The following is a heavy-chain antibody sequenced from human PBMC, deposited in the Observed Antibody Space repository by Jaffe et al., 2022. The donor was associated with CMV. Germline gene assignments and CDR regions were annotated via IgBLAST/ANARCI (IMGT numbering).Heavy chain of an antibody. V-gene: IGHV1-18*04. Sequence: QVTLVQSGPEVKKPGASVKVSCETSGYTFSIYGISWVRQAPGQGLEWVGWLAPYNGNTNYAQKFQGRVTMTTDTSTNTAYMELRTLTSDDTAVYFCARDGRGDYYGVGDFFDYWGQGTPVTVS. D-gene: IGHD3-10*01. CDR3: ARDGRGDYYGVGDFFDY. CDR2: LAPYNGNT. CDR1: GYTFSIYG. J-gene: IGHJ4*02.